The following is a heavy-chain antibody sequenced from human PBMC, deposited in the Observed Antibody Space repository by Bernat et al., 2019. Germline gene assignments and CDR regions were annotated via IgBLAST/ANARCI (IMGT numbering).Heavy chain of an antibody. J-gene: IGHJ4*02. D-gene: IGHD3-10*01. CDR3: AKAIKVGWFGELLFDY. V-gene: IGHV3-23*01. CDR1: GFTFSSYA. CDR2: ISGSGGST. Sequence: EVQLLESGGGLVQPGGSLRLSCAASGFTFSSYAMSWVRQAPGKGLEWVSAISGSGGSTYYADSVKGRFTISRDNSKNTLYLQMNSLRAEDTAVYYCAKAIKVGWFGELLFDYRGQGTLVTVSS.